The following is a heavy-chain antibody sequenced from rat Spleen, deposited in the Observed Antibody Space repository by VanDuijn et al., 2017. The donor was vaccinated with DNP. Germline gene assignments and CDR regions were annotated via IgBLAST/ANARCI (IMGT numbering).Heavy chain of an antibody. CDR3: VREDKGVDA. Sequence: EVQLVESGGGLVQPGRSMKLSCAASGFTFSNYYMAWVRQAPGKGLEWIAEINKDSRTIKYSPSLKDKLTISRDNVQNTLYLQMNKLESEDTATYYCVREDKGVDAWGQGASVTVSS. V-gene: IGHV4-2*01. D-gene: IGHD2-2*01. CDR2: INKDSRTI. CDR1: GFTFSNYY. J-gene: IGHJ4*01.